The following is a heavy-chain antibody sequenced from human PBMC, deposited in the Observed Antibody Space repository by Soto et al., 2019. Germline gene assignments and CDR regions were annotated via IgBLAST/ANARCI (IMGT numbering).Heavy chain of an antibody. V-gene: IGHV3-7*01. CDR2: IKQDGSEK. Sequence: EVQLVESGGGLVQPGGSLRLSCAASGFTFSSYWMTWVRQLPGKGLEWVATIKQDGSEKNYVDSVKGRFTISRDNAQDSLYLQMNSLRAEDTAVHYCARLKSYDYTWGSYQGAFELWGQGTMVTVSS. CDR1: GFTFSSYW. CDR3: ARLKSYDYTWGSYQGAFEL. D-gene: IGHD3-16*02. J-gene: IGHJ3*01.